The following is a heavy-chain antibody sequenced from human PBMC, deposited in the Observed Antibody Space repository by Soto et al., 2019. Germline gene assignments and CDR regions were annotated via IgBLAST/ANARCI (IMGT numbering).Heavy chain of an antibody. J-gene: IGHJ4*02. CDR3: ARHLLHDIAVDIDSPLYLDY. CDR2: IYYSGST. D-gene: IGHD6-19*01. CDR1: GGSISSSSYY. V-gene: IGHV4-39*01. Sequence: SETLSLTCTVSGGSISSSSYYWGWIRQPPGKGLEWIGSIYYSGSTYYNPSLKSRVTISVDTSKNQFSLKLSSVTAADTAVYYCARHLLHDIAVDIDSPLYLDYWGQGTLVTVSS.